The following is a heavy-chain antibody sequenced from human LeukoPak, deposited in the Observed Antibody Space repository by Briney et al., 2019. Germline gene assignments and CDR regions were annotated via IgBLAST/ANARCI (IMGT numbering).Heavy chain of an antibody. CDR3: AREGRGVIKPIDY. CDR1: GFTFSSYS. V-gene: IGHV3-21*01. CDR2: ISSSSSYI. J-gene: IGHJ4*02. D-gene: IGHD3-16*02. Sequence: GGSLRLSCAASGFTFSSYSMNWVRQAPGKGLEWVSSISSSSSYIYYADSVKGRFTISRDNAKNSLYLQMNSLRAEDTAVYYCAREGRGVIKPIDYWGQGTLVTVSS.